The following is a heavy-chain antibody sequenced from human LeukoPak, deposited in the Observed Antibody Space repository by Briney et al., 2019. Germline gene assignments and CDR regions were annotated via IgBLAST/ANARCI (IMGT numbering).Heavy chain of an antibody. J-gene: IGHJ6*02. CDR3: ARGFFEDRGSPGDYVLEGPYYYYYGMDV. V-gene: IGHV1-69*04. CDR1: GDSFSSYP. D-gene: IGHD4-17*01. CDR2: IIPTLHIT. Sequence: ASVKVSCKASGDSFSSYPISWVRLAPGQGLEWMGRIIPTLHITDYAKKFQDRLTITADTSTTTAYMELSSLRSEDTAVYYCARGFFEDRGSPGDYVLEGPYYYYYGMDVWGQGTTVTVSS.